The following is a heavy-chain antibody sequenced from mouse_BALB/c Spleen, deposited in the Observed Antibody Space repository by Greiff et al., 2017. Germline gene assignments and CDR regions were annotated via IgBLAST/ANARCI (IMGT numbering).Heavy chain of an antibody. CDR1: GFNIKDTY. CDR3: ARSTTATWCAY. V-gene: IGHV14-3*02. D-gene: IGHD1-2*01. CDR2: IDPANGNT. Sequence: EVQLQQSGAELVQPGASVKLSCTASGFNIKDTYMHWVKQRPEQGLEWIGRIDPANGNTKYDPKFQGKATITADTSSNSAYLQLSSLTSEDTAVYYCARSTTATWCAYWGQGTLVTVAA. J-gene: IGHJ3*01.